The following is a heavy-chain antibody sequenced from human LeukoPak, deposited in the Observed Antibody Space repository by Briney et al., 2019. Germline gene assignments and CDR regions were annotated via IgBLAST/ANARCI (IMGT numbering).Heavy chain of an antibody. CDR1: GFTFSSYA. J-gene: IGHJ3*02. D-gene: IGHD3-22*01. V-gene: IGHV3-23*01. CDR3: AKDQEEYYYDSSGYYYADAFDI. CDR2: ISGSGGST. Sequence: GGSLRLSCAASGFTFSSYAMSWVRQAPGKGLEWVSAISGSGGSTYYADSVKGRFTISRDNSKNTLYLQMNSLRAEDTAVYYCAKDQEEYYYDSSGYYYADAFDIWGQGTVVTVSS.